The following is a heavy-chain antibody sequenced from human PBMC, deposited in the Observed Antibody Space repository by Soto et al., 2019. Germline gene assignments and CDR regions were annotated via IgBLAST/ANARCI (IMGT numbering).Heavy chain of an antibody. CDR3: AKRSPYSSGWYAPIFDY. CDR1: GFSFSDYA. Sequence: SGVSLRLSWAASGFSFSDYAMSWVRQAPGKGLEWVSVISESGGSTHYADSVRGRFTVSRDNSKNSLSLRMNSLREEDTAVSFCAKRSPYSSGWYAPIFDYWGQGALVTVSS. D-gene: IGHD6-13*01. V-gene: IGHV3-23*01. CDR2: ISESGGST. J-gene: IGHJ4*02.